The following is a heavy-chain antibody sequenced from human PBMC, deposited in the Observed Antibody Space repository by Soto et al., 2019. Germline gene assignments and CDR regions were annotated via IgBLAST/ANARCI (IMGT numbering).Heavy chain of an antibody. J-gene: IGHJ4*02. D-gene: IGHD1-26*01. CDR3: ARGVTAGVDY. CDR1: GYSFTSLD. CDR2: MQPSSGRT. Sequence: GASVKVSCKASGYSFTSLDINWVRQTTGQGLEWMGWMQPSSGRTGYAQKFQGRVTMTRDTSVNTAYMELSSLTSDDTAFYYCARGVTAGVDYWGQGTLVTVSS. V-gene: IGHV1-8*01.